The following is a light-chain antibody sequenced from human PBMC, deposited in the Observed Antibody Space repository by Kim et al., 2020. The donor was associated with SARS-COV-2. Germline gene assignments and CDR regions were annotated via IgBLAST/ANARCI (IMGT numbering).Light chain of an antibody. V-gene: IGKV3D-15*01. CDR2: AAS. CDR3: QQYHNWVT. J-gene: IGKJ3*01. CDR1: QSISSS. Sequence: EIVMTQSPATLSVSPGERATLSCRASQSISSSLAWYQQKPGQAPRLLIYAASIRATGIPARFSGSGSGTEFTLTISSLQSEDFAVYYCQQYHNWVTFGPGTRVDIK.